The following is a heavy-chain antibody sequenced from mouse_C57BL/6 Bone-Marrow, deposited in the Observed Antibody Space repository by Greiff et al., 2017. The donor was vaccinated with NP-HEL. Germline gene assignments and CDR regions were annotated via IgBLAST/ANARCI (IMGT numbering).Heavy chain of an antibody. V-gene: IGHV1-12*01. J-gene: IGHJ4*01. CDR1: GYTFTSYN. CDR2: IYPGNGDT. CDR3: ARRRRGPHYYAMDY. Sequence: SGAELVRPGASVKMSCKASGYTFTSYNMHWVKQTPRQGLEWIGAIYPGNGDTSYNQKFKGKATLTVDKSSSTAYMQLSSLTSEDSAVYFCARRRRGPHYYAMDYWGQGTSVTVSS.